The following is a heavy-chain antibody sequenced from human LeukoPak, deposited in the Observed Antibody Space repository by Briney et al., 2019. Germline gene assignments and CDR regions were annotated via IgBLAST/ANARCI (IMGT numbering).Heavy chain of an antibody. CDR1: GFTLSSYW. D-gene: IGHD3-10*01. Sequence: GGSLRLSCAASGFTLSSYWMSWVRQAPGKGLEWVANIKQDGSEKYYVGSVKGRFTISRDNAKNSLYLQMNSLRAEDTAVYYCARDRGVGSYYFDYWGQGTLVTVSS. J-gene: IGHJ4*02. V-gene: IGHV3-7*01. CDR2: IKQDGSEK. CDR3: ARDRGVGSYYFDY.